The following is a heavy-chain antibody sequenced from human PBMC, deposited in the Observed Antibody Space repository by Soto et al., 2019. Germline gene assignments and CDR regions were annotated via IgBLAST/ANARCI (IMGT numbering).Heavy chain of an antibody. CDR2: IYYSGST. J-gene: IGHJ6*02. CDR1: GGSISTYY. V-gene: IGHV4-59*01. CDR3: ASDRSSGWYQGYGMDV. D-gene: IGHD6-19*01. Sequence: SETLSLTCTVSGGSISTYYWSWIRQPPGKGLERIWYIYYSGSTSYNPSLKSRVTISVDPSKNQFSMKLRYVTAAVTAAYYSASDRSSGWYQGYGMDVWDRVTTVAFSS.